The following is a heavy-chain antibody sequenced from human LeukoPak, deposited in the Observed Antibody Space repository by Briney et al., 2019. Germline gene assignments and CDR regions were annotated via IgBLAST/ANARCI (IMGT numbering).Heavy chain of an antibody. CDR2: ISGSGATT. CDR3: ARDLTIFGVLRFDY. Sequence: PGGSLRLSCAASGFTFTTYAMTWVRQVPGKGLEWVSAISGSGATTYYAGSVKGRFTISRDNSKNTLYLQMNSLRAEDTAVYYCARDLTIFGVLRFDYWGRGTLVTVSS. D-gene: IGHD3-3*01. V-gene: IGHV3-23*01. J-gene: IGHJ4*02. CDR1: GFTFTTYA.